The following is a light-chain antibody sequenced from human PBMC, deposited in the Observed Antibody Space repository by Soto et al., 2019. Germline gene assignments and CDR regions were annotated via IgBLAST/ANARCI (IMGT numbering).Light chain of an antibody. V-gene: IGKV3-11*01. J-gene: IGKJ4*01. CDR2: DAS. CDR1: QSVSSY. CDR3: QQRSNWSLT. Sequence: EIVLTQSPATLSLSPGERASLSCRARQSVSSYLAWYQQKPGQAPRLLIYDASNRATGIPARFSGSGSGTDFTLTISSLEPEDFAVYYCQQRSNWSLTFGGGTKVDIK.